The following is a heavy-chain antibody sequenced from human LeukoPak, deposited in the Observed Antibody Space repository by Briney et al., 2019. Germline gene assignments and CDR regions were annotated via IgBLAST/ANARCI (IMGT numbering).Heavy chain of an antibody. CDR2: IYYSGST. CDR1: GGSISSYY. V-gene: IGHV4-59*01. J-gene: IGHJ3*02. CDR3: ARVDVYYDILTGYYPDAFDI. Sequence: SETLSLTCTVSGGSISSYYWSWIRQPPGKGLEWIGYIYYSGSTNYNPSLKSRVTISVDTSKNQFSLKLSSVTAADTAVYYCARVDVYYDILTGYYPDAFDIWGQGTVVTVSS. D-gene: IGHD3-9*01.